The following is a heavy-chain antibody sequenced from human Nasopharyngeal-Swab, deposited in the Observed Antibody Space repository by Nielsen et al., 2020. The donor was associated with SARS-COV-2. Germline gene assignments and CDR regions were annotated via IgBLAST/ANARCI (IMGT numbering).Heavy chain of an antibody. CDR3: ARTNSPYYYYGMDV. CDR2: ISSSGSTI. D-gene: IGHD1-1*01. Sequence: GESLKISCAASGFTFSSYEMNWVRQAPGKGLEWVSYISSSGSTIYYADSVKGRFTISRDNAKSSLYLQMNSLRAEDTAVYYCARTNSPYYYYGMDVWGQGTTVTVSS. V-gene: IGHV3-48*03. CDR1: GFTFSSYE. J-gene: IGHJ6*02.